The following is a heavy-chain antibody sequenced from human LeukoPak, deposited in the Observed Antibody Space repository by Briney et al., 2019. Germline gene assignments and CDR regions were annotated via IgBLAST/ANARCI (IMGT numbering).Heavy chain of an antibody. CDR1: GFTFSSYG. D-gene: IGHD6-13*01. CDR2: ISDSGGNS. CDR3: AKRVPYSSSWPSLDY. V-gene: IGHV3-23*01. Sequence: AGGSLRLSCAASGFTFSSYGMSWVRQAPGKGLEWVSAISDSGGNSYYADSVKGRFTISRDNSKNTLFLQMNSLRGEDTAVYYCAKRVPYSSSWPSLDYWGQGTLVTVSS. J-gene: IGHJ4*02.